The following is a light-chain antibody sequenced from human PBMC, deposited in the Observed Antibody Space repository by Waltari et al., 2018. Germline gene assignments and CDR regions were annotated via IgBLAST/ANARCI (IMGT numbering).Light chain of an antibody. V-gene: IGKV1-39*01. Sequence: IQITQSPSSLSASVRDRLTITCRASQSIGYYLNWCQQKPGKPPKFLIFAASGLQSGVPSRFSDSGSGTDFTLTITSLHPEDFATYYCQQSYSIPLTFGQGTKVEIK. J-gene: IGKJ1*01. CDR3: QQSYSIPLT. CDR2: AAS. CDR1: QSIGYY.